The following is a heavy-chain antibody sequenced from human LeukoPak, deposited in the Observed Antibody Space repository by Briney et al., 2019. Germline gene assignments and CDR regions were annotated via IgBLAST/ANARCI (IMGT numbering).Heavy chain of an antibody. CDR2: IYTSGST. D-gene: IGHD3-3*01. J-gene: IGHJ3*02. Sequence: PSQTLSLICTVSGGSISSGSYYWSWLRQPAGKGLEWIGRIYTSGSTNYNPSLKSRVTISVDTSKNQFSLKLSSVTAADTAVYYCARFGPNDFWSGFDAFDIWGQGTMVTVSS. CDR3: ARFGPNDFWSGFDAFDI. CDR1: GGSISSGSYY. V-gene: IGHV4-61*02.